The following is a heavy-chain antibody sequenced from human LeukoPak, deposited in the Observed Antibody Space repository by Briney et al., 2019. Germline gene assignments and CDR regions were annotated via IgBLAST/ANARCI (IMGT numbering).Heavy chain of an antibody. Sequence: PSETLSLTCTVSGVSISSYYWSWIRQPPGKGLEWIGYIYYSGSTNYNPSLKSRVTISVDTSKNQFSLKLSSVTAADTAVYYCARLPNFRIAADRYYYYGMDVWGQGTTVTVSS. J-gene: IGHJ6*02. CDR3: ARLPNFRIAADRYYYYGMDV. D-gene: IGHD6-13*01. CDR2: IYYSGST. CDR1: GVSISSYY. V-gene: IGHV4-59*01.